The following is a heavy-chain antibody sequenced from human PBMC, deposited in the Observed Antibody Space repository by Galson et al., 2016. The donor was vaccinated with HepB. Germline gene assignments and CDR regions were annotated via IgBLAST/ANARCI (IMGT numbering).Heavy chain of an antibody. J-gene: IGHJ2*01. V-gene: IGHV4-59*01. Sequence: STTYNPSLKSRVIISVDTSKNQFSLKLSSATAADTAVYYCARDLTGYSYADYRYFDLWGRGTLVTVSS. CDR2: ST. D-gene: IGHD5-18*01. CDR3: ARDLTGYSYADYRYFDL.